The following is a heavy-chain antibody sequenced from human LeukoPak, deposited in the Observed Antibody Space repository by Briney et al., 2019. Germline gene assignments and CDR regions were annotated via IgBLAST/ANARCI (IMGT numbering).Heavy chain of an antibody. CDR3: ARMHYGDYFDY. D-gene: IGHD4-17*01. J-gene: IGHJ4*02. Sequence: SETLSLTCAVYGGSFSGYYWSWIRQPPGKGLEWIGEINHSGSTNYNPSLKSRVTISVDTSMNQFSLKLSSVTAADTAVYYCARMHYGDYFDYWGQGTLVTVSS. V-gene: IGHV4-34*01. CDR1: GGSFSGYY. CDR2: INHSGST.